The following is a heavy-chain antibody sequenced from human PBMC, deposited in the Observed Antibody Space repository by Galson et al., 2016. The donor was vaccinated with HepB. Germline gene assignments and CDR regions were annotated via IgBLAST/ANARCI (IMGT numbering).Heavy chain of an antibody. CDR1: GDSVSSNTAA. CDR3: ARDAFGTVADSFDAFDV. J-gene: IGHJ3*01. D-gene: IGHD6-19*01. Sequence: CAISGDSVSSNTAAWTWIRQSPSRGLEYLGKTYYRSKWSTDYALSVRGRATILPDTSKNQVSLQLNSVTPEDTAVYYCARDAFGTVADSFDAFDVWGRGTIVTVSS. CDR2: TYYRSKWST. V-gene: IGHV6-1*01.